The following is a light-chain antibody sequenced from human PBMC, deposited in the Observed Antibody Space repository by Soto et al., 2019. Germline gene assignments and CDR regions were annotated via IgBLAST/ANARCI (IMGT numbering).Light chain of an antibody. CDR2: DVT. CDR3: CSYAGTYTLYV. CDR1: SSDVGGYNY. Sequence: QSALTQPRSVSGSPGQSVTISCTGTSSDVGGYNYVSWYQQHPAKAPKLLIYDVTKRRSGVPDRFSGSKSGNTASLIISGLQAEDEADYYFCSYAGTYTLYVFGTGTKVTVL. V-gene: IGLV2-11*01. J-gene: IGLJ1*01.